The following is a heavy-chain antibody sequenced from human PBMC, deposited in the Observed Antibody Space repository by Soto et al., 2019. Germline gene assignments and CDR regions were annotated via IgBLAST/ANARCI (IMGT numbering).Heavy chain of an antibody. J-gene: IGHJ4*02. CDR3: ARGRDEWLGLGRALDF. Sequence: QVQLQESGPGLVKPSETLSLTCTVSGGSISSYYWSWIRQPPGKGLEWIGYIYYSGSTNYNPSLRSRVTISVDTSKNLFSLKLSSVSAADTAVYYCARGRDEWLGLGRALDFWGQGTLVTVSS. V-gene: IGHV4-59*01. CDR1: GGSISSYY. D-gene: IGHD6-19*01. CDR2: IYYSGST.